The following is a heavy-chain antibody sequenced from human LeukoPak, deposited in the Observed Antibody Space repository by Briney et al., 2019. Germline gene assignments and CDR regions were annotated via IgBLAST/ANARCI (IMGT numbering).Heavy chain of an antibody. V-gene: IGHV3-11*01. J-gene: IGHJ3*02. CDR2: ISNSGSTI. D-gene: IGHD3-22*01. CDR3: AGYPRHKYYYDSSGYYVCAFDI. CDR1: GFTFSDYY. Sequence: GGSLRLSCAASGFTFSDYYMSWLRQAPGKGLEWVSYISNSGSTICYADSVKDRFTISSDDAKNSLYLQMNSVRAEDAAVYYCAGYPRHKYYYDSSGYYVCAFDIRGQGTMGTGSS.